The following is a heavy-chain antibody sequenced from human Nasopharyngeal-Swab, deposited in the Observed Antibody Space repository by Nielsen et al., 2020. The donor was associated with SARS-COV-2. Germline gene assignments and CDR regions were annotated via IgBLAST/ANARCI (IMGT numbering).Heavy chain of an antibody. J-gene: IGHJ6*03. D-gene: IGHD2-2*01. Sequence: SETLSLTCAVYGGSFSDYFWAWIRQPPGRGLEWIGEINHSGTTEYNPSPESRGNMSVDTSKNQFSLKLNFVTAADAAVYYCARVAIEVVSTSIYMDVWGKGTTVTVSS. CDR3: ARVAIEVVSTSIYMDV. CDR2: INHSGTT. V-gene: IGHV4-34*01. CDR1: GGSFSDYF.